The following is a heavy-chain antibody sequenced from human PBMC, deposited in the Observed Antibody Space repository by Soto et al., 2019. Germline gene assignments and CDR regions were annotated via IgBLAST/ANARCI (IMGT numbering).Heavy chain of an antibody. D-gene: IGHD4-17*01. CDR1: GGTFSSYA. Sequence: QVQLVQSGAEVKKPGSSVKVSCKASGGTFSSYAISWVRQAPGQGLEWMGGIIPIFGTSNYAQKFQGRVTITAHESTSTAYMELSSLRSEETAVYYCARVPPYGDTPASFDNGGQGTLVTVSS. CDR2: IIPIFGTS. V-gene: IGHV1-69*12. J-gene: IGHJ4*02. CDR3: ARVPPYGDTPASFDN.